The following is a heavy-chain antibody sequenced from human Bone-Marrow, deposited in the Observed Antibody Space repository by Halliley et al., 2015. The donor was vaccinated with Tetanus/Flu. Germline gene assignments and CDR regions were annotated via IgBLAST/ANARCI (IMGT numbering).Heavy chain of an antibody. J-gene: IGHJ6*02. CDR3: ARDGGSGYYHGADV. Sequence: WIGFIHSRGNTNYNPSVQGRVTMSVDTSKNQFSLRMSSVTAADTAVYYCARDGGSGYYHGADVWGQGTTVIVSS. CDR2: IHSRGNT. D-gene: IGHD6-19*01. V-gene: IGHV4-59*01.